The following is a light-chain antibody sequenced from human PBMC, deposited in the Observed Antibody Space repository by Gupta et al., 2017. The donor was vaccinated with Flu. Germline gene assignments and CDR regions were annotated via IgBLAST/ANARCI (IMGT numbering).Light chain of an antibody. Sequence: QSALTQPASVSASPGQSITISCTGIRSDVGSYNLVSWYQHNPGKAPKLMIYEGSKRPSGVSNRFSASKSGNTASLTISGLQAEDEADYYCSSYAGGSTLVFGGGTKLTVL. CDR1: RSDVGSYNL. CDR3: SSYAGGSTLV. J-gene: IGLJ2*01. CDR2: EGS. V-gene: IGLV2-23*01.